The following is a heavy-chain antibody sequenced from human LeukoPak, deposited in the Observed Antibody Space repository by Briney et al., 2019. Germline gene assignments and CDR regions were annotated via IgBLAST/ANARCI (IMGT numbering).Heavy chain of an antibody. Sequence: SETLSLTCTVSGGSISSGGYYWSWIRQHPGKGLEWIGYIYYSGSTYYNPSLKSRVTISVDTSKNQFSLKLSSVTAADTAVYYCAGSNVVVVAATLPYYYGMDVWGQGTTVTVSS. CDR2: IYYSGST. V-gene: IGHV4-31*03. D-gene: IGHD2-15*01. CDR1: GGSISSGGYY. J-gene: IGHJ6*02. CDR3: AGSNVVVVAATLPYYYGMDV.